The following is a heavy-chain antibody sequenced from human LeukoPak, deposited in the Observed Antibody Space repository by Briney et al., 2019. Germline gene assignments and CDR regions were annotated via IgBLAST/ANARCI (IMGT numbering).Heavy chain of an antibody. Sequence: GGSLRLSCAASGFSFSTYAMSWVRQAPGKGPEWVSSISGSGGGTYYADSVKGRLTISRDNPKNTLYLQMNSLRAEDTALYYCAKAVVPAAISSFDYWGQGTLVTVSS. CDR1: GFSFSTYA. J-gene: IGHJ4*02. CDR3: AKAVVPAAISSFDY. D-gene: IGHD2-2*02. CDR2: ISGSGGGT. V-gene: IGHV3-23*01.